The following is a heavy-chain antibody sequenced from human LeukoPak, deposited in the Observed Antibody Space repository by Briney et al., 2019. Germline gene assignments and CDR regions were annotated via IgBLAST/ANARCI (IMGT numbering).Heavy chain of an antibody. V-gene: IGHV4-30-4*01. D-gene: IGHD5-24*01. J-gene: IGHJ4*02. CDR1: GGSISSVEYY. CDR2: IYYSGST. CDR3: ARYSRATGKLDY. Sequence: SQTLSLTCTVSGGSISSVEYYWSWIRQPPGKGLEWIGYIYYSGSTSYNPSLRSRVTISVGTSQNQFSLNLSSVTAADTAVYYCARYSRATGKLDYWGQGTLVTVSS.